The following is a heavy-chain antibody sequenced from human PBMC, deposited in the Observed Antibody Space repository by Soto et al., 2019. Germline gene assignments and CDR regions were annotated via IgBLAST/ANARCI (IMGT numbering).Heavy chain of an antibody. CDR1: GYTFTSYD. CDR3: ARGGSLWFGELSAYYYGMDV. J-gene: IGHJ6*02. V-gene: IGHV1-2*04. D-gene: IGHD3-10*01. Sequence: ASVKVSCKASGYTFTSYDINWVRQAPGQGLEWMGWINPNSGGTNYAQKFQGWVTMTRDTSISTAYMELSRLRSDDTAVYYCARGGSLWFGELSAYYYGMDVWGQGTTVTVSS. CDR2: INPNSGGT.